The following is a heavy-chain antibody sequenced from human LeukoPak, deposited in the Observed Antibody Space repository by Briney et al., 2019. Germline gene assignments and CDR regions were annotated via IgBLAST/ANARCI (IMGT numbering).Heavy chain of an antibody. CDR1: GFTFSSYA. D-gene: IGHD2-15*01. Sequence: GGSLRLSCAASGFTFSSYAMSWVRQASGKGLECVSAISGSGGSTYYADSVKGRFTISRDNSKNTLYLQMNSLRAEDTAVYYCAKDRYCSGGSCPIFDYWGQGTLVTVSS. V-gene: IGHV3-23*01. CDR3: AKDRYCSGGSCPIFDY. J-gene: IGHJ4*02. CDR2: ISGSGGST.